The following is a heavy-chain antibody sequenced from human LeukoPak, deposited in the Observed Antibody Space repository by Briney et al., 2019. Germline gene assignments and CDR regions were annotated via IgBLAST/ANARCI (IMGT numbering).Heavy chain of an antibody. V-gene: IGHV4-59*12. J-gene: IGHJ4*02. Sequence: SETLSLTCTVSGGSISSYYWSWIRQPAGKGLEWIGYIYYSGSTNYNPSLKSRVTISVDTSKNQFSLELSSVTAADTAVYYCAREKGTSGTEPDWGQGTLVTVSS. CDR1: GGSISSYY. CDR2: IYYSGST. CDR3: AREKGTSGTEPD. D-gene: IGHD6-13*01.